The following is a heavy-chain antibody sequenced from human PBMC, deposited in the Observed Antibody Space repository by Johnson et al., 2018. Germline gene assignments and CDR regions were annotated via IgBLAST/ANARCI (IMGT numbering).Heavy chain of an antibody. D-gene: IGHD3/OR15-3a*01. CDR3: ARERTGYYPHC. CDR2: ISYDGSAQ. CDR1: GFSFSDYA. J-gene: IGHJ4*02. V-gene: IGHV3-30-3*01. Sequence: QVQLVESGGGVVQPGTSLRLSCAASGFSFSDYALLWVRQAPGRGLEWVALISYDGSAQYYTDSVRGRFTISRDDSNNTLYPQMNSLRTEDTAVYYCARERTGYYPHCWGQGALVTVSS.